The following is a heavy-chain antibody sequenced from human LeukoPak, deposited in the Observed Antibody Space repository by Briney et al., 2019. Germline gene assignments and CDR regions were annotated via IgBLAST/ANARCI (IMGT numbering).Heavy chain of an antibody. CDR2: IYPGDSDT. V-gene: IGHV5-51*01. J-gene: IGHJ4*02. CDR1: GYSSSYYW. D-gene: IGHD5-24*01. Sequence: GESLKISCKGFGYSSSYYWIAWGRHMPRKGLEWVGIIYPGDSDTKYSSSFQGQVTISADKSISTAYLQWSSLRASDTAMYYCARCGEMATISSCYFDYWGQGSLVTVSS. CDR3: ARCGEMATISSCYFDY.